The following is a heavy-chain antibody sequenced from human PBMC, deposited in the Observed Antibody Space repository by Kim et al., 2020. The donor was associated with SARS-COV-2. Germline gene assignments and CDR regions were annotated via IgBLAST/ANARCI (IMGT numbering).Heavy chain of an antibody. J-gene: IGHJ2*01. V-gene: IGHV3-33*01. CDR3: ARDYVRYCSGGSCHLGSFHGLMGWYFDL. CDR1: GFTFSSYG. Sequence: GGSLRLSCAASGFTFSSYGMHWVRQAPGKGLEWVAVIWYDGSNKYYADSVKGRFTISRDNSKNTLYLQMNSLRAEDTAVYYCARDYVRYCSGGSCHLGSFHGLMGWYFDLWGRGTLVTVSS. D-gene: IGHD2-15*01. CDR2: IWYDGSNK.